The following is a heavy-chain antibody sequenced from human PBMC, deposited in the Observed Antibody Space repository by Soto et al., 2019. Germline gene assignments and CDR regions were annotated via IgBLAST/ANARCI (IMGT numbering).Heavy chain of an antibody. J-gene: IGHJ6*02. D-gene: IGHD3-3*01. CDR3: AREEGLGFGGAIGRDV. CDR2: ISAYNGNT. Sequence: VKVSCKASCYTFTSYGISWVRQAPGQGLEWMGWISAYNGNTNYAQKLQGRVTMTTDTSTSTAYMELRSLRSDDTAVYYCAREEGLGFGGAIGRDVWCQGTTVTVSS. V-gene: IGHV1-18*04. CDR1: CYTFTSYG.